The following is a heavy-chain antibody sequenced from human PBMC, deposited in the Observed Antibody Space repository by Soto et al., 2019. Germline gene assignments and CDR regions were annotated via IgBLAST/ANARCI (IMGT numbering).Heavy chain of an antibody. Sequence: SQTLSLTCAISGDSVSSNSAAWSWIRQSPSRGLEWLGRAYYRSQWFYDSAVSVRSRINVIPDTSRNQFSLQLNSVTPEDTAVYYCTKQKGGSRTYNGMDVWGQGTTVTVSS. D-gene: IGHD2-15*01. V-gene: IGHV6-1*01. CDR3: TKQKGGSRTYNGMDV. CDR1: GDSVSSNSAA. J-gene: IGHJ6*02. CDR2: AYYRSQWFY.